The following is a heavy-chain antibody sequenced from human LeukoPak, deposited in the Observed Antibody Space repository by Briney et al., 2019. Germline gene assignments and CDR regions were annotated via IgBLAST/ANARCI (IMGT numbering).Heavy chain of an antibody. CDR3: ARRGSHCSGSSCYGTFDY. CDR1: GYTFTSYY. Sequence: GASVKVSCKASGYTFTSYYMHWVRQAPGQGLEWMGWINPNSGGTNYAQKFQGRVTMTRDTSISTAYMELSSLRSDDTAVYYCARRGSHCSGSSCYGTFDYWGQGTLVTVSS. V-gene: IGHV1-2*02. D-gene: IGHD2-15*01. J-gene: IGHJ4*02. CDR2: INPNSGGT.